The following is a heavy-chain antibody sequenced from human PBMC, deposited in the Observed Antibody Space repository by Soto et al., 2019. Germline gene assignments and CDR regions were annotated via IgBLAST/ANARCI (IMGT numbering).Heavy chain of an antibody. CDR2: IYYSGST. CDR1: GGSISSYY. J-gene: IGHJ4*02. V-gene: IGHV4-59*01. CDR3: AREDDFWSGYPVGYFDY. Sequence: LSLTCTVSGGSISSYYWSWIRQPPGKGLEWIGYIYYSGSTNYNPSLKSRVTISVDTSKNQFSLKLSSVTAADTAVYYCAREDDFWSGYPVGYFDYWGQGTLVTVSS. D-gene: IGHD3-3*01.